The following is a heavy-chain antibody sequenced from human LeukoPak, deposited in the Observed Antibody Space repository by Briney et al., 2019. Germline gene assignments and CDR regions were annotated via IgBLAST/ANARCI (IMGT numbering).Heavy chain of an antibody. CDR1: GFTFSNYG. D-gene: IGHD3-22*01. CDR3: ARVLNYYDSSGYYFSY. J-gene: IGHJ4*02. V-gene: IGHV3-33*01. CDR2: IWYDGSNK. Sequence: GGSLRLSCAASGFTFSNYGMHRVRQAPGKGLEWVAVIWYDGSNKYYADSVKGRFTISRDNSKNMLYLQMNSLRAEDTAVYYCARVLNYYDSSGYYFSYWGQGTLVTVSS.